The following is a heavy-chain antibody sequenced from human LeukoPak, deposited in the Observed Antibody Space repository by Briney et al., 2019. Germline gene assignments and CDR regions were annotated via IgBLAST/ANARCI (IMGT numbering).Heavy chain of an antibody. D-gene: IGHD3-9*01. CDR3: AALDYDILTGYYKDYYFDY. V-gene: IGHV1-58*01. CDR1: GFTFTSSA. Sequence: ASVKVSCKASGFTFTSSAVQWVRQARGQRLEWIGWIVVGSGNTNCAQKFQERVTITRDMPTSTVYMELSSLRSEDTAVYYCAALDYDILTGYYKDYYFDYWGQGTLVTVSS. J-gene: IGHJ4*02. CDR2: IVVGSGNT.